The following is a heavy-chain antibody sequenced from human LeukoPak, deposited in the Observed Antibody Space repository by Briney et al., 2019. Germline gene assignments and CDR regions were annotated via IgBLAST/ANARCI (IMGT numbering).Heavy chain of an antibody. D-gene: IGHD3-10*01. V-gene: IGHV4-61*08. Sequence: SETLSLTCTVSGGSISSGDYYWSWIRQPPGKGLEWIGYIYYSGSTNYNPSLKSRVTISVDTSKNQFSLKLSSVTAADTAVYYCARDKFGDLDYWGQGTLVTVSS. CDR1: GGSISSGDYY. CDR3: ARDKFGDLDY. J-gene: IGHJ4*02. CDR2: IYYSGST.